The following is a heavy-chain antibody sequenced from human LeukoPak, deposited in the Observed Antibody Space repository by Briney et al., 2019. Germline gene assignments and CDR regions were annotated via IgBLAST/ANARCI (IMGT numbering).Heavy chain of an antibody. CDR3: ATSFGPVIAAAGTGAD. CDR1: GFTFSSYA. V-gene: IGHV3-23*01. D-gene: IGHD6-13*01. CDR2: ISGSGSST. J-gene: IGHJ4*02. Sequence: PGGSLRLSCAASGFTFSSYAMNWVRQAPGKVLEWVAVISGSGSSTYYADSVKGRFTISRDNSKDTLYLQMNSLRAEDTAVYYCATSFGPVIAAAGTGADWGQGTLVTVSS.